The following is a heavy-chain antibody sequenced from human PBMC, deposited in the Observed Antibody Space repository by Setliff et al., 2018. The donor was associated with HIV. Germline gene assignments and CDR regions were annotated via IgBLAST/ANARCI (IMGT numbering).Heavy chain of an antibody. V-gene: IGHV1-69*05. Sequence: SVKVSCKASGGTLSSYAISWVRQAPGQGLEWMGGIIPIFGTANYAQKFQGRVTITTDESTSTAYMELSSLRSEDTAVYYCARDQGVVTRACWHWGQGTLVTVSS. J-gene: IGHJ1*01. CDR1: GGTLSSYA. CDR2: IIPIFGTA. D-gene: IGHD2-21*02. CDR3: ARDQGVVTRACWH.